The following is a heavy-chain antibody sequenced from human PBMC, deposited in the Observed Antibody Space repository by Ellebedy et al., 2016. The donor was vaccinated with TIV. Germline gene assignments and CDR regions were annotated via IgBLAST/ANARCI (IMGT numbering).Heavy chain of an antibody. CDR3: ASDIAVAADY. CDR2: ISYDGSNK. CDR1: GFTFSSYA. Sequence: PGGSLRLSCAASGFTFSSYAMHWVRQAPGKGLEWVAVISYDGSNKYYANSVKGRFTISRDNSKTTLYLQMNSLRAEDTAVYYCASDIAVAADYWGQGTLVTVSS. V-gene: IGHV3-30-3*01. D-gene: IGHD6-19*01. J-gene: IGHJ4*02.